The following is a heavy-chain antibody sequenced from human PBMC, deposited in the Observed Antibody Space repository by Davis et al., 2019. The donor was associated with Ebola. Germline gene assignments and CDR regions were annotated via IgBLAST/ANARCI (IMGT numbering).Heavy chain of an antibody. CDR2: ISAYNGQT. CDR1: GYTFTSYG. J-gene: IGHJ5*02. V-gene: IGHV1-18*01. D-gene: IGHD1-20*01. Sequence: ASVKVSCKASGYTFTSYGIIWVRQAPGQGLEWMGRISAYNGQTNYAQNLQGRVTMTTDTSTSTAYMELRSLRSDDTALYYCARESDNWNNWFDPWGQGTLVTVSS. CDR3: ARESDNWNNWFDP.